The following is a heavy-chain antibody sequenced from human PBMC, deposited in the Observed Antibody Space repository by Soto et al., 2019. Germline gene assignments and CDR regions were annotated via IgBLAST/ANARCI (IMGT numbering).Heavy chain of an antibody. D-gene: IGHD6-13*01. CDR3: AAEAAAAGQFDY. V-gene: IGHV1-58*02. CDR2: IVVGSGKI. J-gene: IGHJ4*02. CDR1: GFTFTDSF. Sequence: ASVKVSCKASGFTFTDSFIHWVRQARGQRLEWIGWIVVGSGKITYAQNFQERVTITTDMSTSTAYMELSSLRSEDTAMYYCAAEAAAAGQFDYWGQGTLVTV.